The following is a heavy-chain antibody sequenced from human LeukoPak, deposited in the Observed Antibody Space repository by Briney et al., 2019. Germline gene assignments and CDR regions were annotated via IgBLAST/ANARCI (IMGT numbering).Heavy chain of an antibody. Sequence: SETLSLTCTVSGGSIRSSYYYWGWIRQPPGKGLEWIGSIYDSGSTYYNPSLKSRVTISVDTSKNQFSLKLSSVTAADTAVYYCARYSVGGYCSGGSCFPSDAFDIWGQGTMVTVSS. CDR2: IYDSGST. CDR1: GGSIRSSYYY. V-gene: IGHV4-39*01. J-gene: IGHJ3*02. D-gene: IGHD2-15*01. CDR3: ARYSVGGYCSGGSCFPSDAFDI.